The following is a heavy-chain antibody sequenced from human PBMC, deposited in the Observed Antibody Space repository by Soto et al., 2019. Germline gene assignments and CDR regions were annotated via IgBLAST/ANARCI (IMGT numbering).Heavy chain of an antibody. Sequence: ASVKVSCKASGYTFTSYYMHWVRQAPGQGLEWMEINNPSGGSTSYAQKFQGRVTMTRDTSTSTVYMELSSLRSEDTAVFYCARDLPYDYIWGSYPGFDYWGQGTLVTVSS. V-gene: IGHV1-46*01. J-gene: IGHJ4*02. D-gene: IGHD3-16*01. CDR2: NNPSGGST. CDR1: GYTFTSYY. CDR3: ARDLPYDYIWGSYPGFDY.